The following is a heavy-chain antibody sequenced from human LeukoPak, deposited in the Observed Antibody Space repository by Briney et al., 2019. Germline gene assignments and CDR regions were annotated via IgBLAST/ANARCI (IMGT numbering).Heavy chain of an antibody. V-gene: IGHV1-18*01. J-gene: IGHJ6*03. CDR3: ARVQYYYDSSGYYEYYYYYYMDV. D-gene: IGHD3-22*01. Sequence: ASVKVSCKASGYTFTSYGISWVRQAPGQGLEWMGWISAYNGNTNYAQKLQGRVTMTTDTSTSTAHMELRSLRSDDTAVYYCARVQYYYDSSGYYEYYYYYYMDVWGKGTTVTVSS. CDR1: GYTFTSYG. CDR2: ISAYNGNT.